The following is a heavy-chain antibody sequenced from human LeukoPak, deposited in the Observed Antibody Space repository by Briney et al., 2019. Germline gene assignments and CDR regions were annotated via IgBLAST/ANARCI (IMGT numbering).Heavy chain of an antibody. V-gene: IGHV4-61*08. D-gene: IGHD4-17*01. CDR1: GGSISSGGYY. CDR2: VYDSGST. J-gene: IGHJ3*02. CDR3: ARGGCGDRDDALDI. Sequence: SETLSLTCTVSGGSISSGGYYWSWIRQPPGKGLEWIGYVYDSGSTNYNPSLTSRVTISVDTSKNQFSLKLRSVAAADTAVYYCARGGCGDRDDALDIWGQGTMVTVSS.